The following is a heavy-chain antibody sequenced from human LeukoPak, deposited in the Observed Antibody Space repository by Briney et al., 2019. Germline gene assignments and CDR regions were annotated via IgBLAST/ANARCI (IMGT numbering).Heavy chain of an antibody. J-gene: IGHJ5*02. V-gene: IGHV1-46*01. CDR2: INPSGDIT. CDR3: ARDNSMRDTAWWFDP. D-gene: IGHD2-21*02. CDR1: GYTFTRHY. Sequence: ASVKVSCKASGYTFTRHYMHWVRQAPGQGLEWMGIINPSGDITSYAQKFQGRVIMTRDMSTSTDYMELSSLRSEDTAVYYCARDNSMRDTAWWFDPWGQGTLVTVSS.